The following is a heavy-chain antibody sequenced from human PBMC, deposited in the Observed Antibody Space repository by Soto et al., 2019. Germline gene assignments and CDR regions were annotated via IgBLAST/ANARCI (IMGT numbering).Heavy chain of an antibody. CDR3: ARMNVDSYQFYYAMDV. CDR2: IFSDNES. CDR1: GFSLTTGKMG. J-gene: IGHJ6*02. V-gene: IGHV2-26*01. Sequence: SGPTLVNPTETLTLTCTVSGFSLTTGKMGVSWIRQPPGKALEWLAHIFSDNESSYSTSLQGRLTISKDTSGSQVVLSMTNVDPVDTATYYCARMNVDSYQFYYAMDVWGQGTTVTVSS. D-gene: IGHD4-17*01.